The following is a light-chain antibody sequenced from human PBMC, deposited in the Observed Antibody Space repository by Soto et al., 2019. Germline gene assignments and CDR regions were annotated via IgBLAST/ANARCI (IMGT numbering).Light chain of an antibody. CDR3: QQYGSSGT. CDR1: QSVSNNY. J-gene: IGKJ1*01. Sequence: IVFQQSPCTLYLSAGERATLSCRASQSVSNNYLAWYQQKPGQAPRLLIYGASNTATGIPDRFSGSGSGTDFTLTISRLEPEDFAVYYCQQYGSSGTFGQGTKVDIK. CDR2: GAS. V-gene: IGKV3-20*01.